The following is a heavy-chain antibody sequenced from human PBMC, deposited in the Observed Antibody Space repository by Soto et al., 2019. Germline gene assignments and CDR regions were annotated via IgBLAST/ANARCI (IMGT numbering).Heavy chain of an antibody. CDR3: ARAYDILTGYSDY. D-gene: IGHD3-9*01. J-gene: IGHJ4*02. Sequence: EVQLVESGGGLVKPGGSLRLSCAASGFTFSSYSMNWVRQAPGRGLEWVSSISSSTSYLYYADSVKGRFTISRDNAKNSLYLQMNSLRAEDTAVYYCARAYDILTGYSDYWGQGTLVTVSS. CDR2: ISSSTSYL. V-gene: IGHV3-21*03. CDR1: GFTFSSYS.